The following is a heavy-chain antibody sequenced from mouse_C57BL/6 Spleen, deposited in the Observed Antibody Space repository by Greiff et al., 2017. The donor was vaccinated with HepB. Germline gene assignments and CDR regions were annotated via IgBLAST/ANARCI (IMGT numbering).Heavy chain of an antibody. CDR3: ARWAYGSSPLAMDY. CDR2: INPNNGGT. CDR1: GYTFTDYN. V-gene: IGHV1-18*01. J-gene: IGHJ4*01. D-gene: IGHD1-1*01. Sequence: EVQLQQSGPELVKPGASVKIPCKASGYTFTDYNMDWVKQSHGKSLEWIGDINPNNGGTIYNQKFKGKATLTVDKSSSTAYMELRSLTSEDTAVYYCARWAYGSSPLAMDYWGQGTSVTVSS.